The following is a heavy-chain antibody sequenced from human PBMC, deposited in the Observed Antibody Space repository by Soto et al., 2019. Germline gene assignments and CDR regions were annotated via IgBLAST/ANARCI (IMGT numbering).Heavy chain of an antibody. V-gene: IGHV1-69*01. Sequence: QVQLVQSGAEVKKPGSSVKVSCKASGGTFSSYAISWVRQAPGQGLEWMGGIIPICGTANYAQKFQGRVTITADESTSTAYMELSSLRSEDTAVYYCEMRDGYNHPEGMDVWGQGTTVTVSS. J-gene: IGHJ6*02. CDR3: EMRDGYNHPEGMDV. CDR2: IIPICGTA. D-gene: IGHD5-12*01. CDR1: GGTFSSYA.